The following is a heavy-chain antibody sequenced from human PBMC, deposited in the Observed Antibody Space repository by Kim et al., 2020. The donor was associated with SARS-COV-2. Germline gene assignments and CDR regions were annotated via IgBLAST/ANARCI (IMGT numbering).Heavy chain of an antibody. V-gene: IGHV4-31*03. CDR3: ARLVVVPAAMSDYYYGMDV. CDR1: GGSISSGGYY. J-gene: IGHJ6*02. Sequence: SETLSLTCTVSGGSISSGGYYWSWIRQHPGKGLEWIGYIYYSGSTYYNPSLKSRVTISVDTYKNQFSLKLSSVTAADTAVYYCARLVVVPAAMSDYYYGMDVWGQGTTVTISS. D-gene: IGHD2-2*01. CDR2: IYYSGST.